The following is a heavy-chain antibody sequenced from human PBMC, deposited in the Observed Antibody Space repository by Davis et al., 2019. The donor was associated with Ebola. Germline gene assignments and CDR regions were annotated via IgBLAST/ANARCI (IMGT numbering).Heavy chain of an antibody. J-gene: IGHJ6*02. CDR1: GFPLSTSGVG. Sequence: SGPTLVKPTQTLTLTCTFSGFPLSTSGVGVGWIRQPPGKAMEWLVLIYWDDDKRYSPSLKSRLTITKDTYKNQVVLTMTNMDPVDTATYYCAHSCSGGSCYPWYYYGMDVWGQGTTVTVSS. CDR3: AHSCSGGSCYPWYYYGMDV. V-gene: IGHV2-5*02. CDR2: IYWDDDK. D-gene: IGHD2-15*01.